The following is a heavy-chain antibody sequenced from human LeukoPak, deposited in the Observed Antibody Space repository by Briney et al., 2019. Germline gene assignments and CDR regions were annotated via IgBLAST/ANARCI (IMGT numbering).Heavy chain of an antibody. D-gene: IGHD3-9*01. V-gene: IGHV4-34*01. CDR1: GGSFSGYY. CDR3: ARGPNYDILTGYYDYFDY. J-gene: IGHJ4*02. Sequence: SETLSLTCAVYGGSFSGYYWSWIRQPPGKGLEWIGEINHSGSTNYNPSLKSRVTISVDTSKNQFSLKLSSVTAADTAVYYCARGPNYDILTGYYDYFDYWGQGTLVTVSS. CDR2: INHSGST.